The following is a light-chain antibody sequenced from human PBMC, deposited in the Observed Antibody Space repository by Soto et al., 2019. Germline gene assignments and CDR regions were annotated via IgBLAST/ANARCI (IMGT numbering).Light chain of an antibody. J-gene: IGKJ4*01. CDR2: GAS. CDR3: QHFNNWPLT. CDR1: QSVSSN. V-gene: IGKV3-15*01. Sequence: EIVMTQSPATLSVSPGERATLSCRASQSVSSNLAWYQHKPGQAPSLLIYGASTRATGIPARFSGSGSGTACTLTINSLQSEDFAVYYCQHFNNWPLTFGGGTKVDI.